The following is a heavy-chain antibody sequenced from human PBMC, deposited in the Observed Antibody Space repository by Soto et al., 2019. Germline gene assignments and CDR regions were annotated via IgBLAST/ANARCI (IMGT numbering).Heavy chain of an antibody. Sequence: QVQLQESGPRLVTPSETLSLTCTVSGGSLTGYYWIWIRQPPGKGLEWIGLIHYTGNTNYNPSLTSRVTLSIDTSKNQFSLRLRSATAADTAVYYCARETGASGLPFDFWGQGALVTVSS. D-gene: IGHD5-12*01. CDR1: GGSLTGYY. J-gene: IGHJ4*02. V-gene: IGHV4-59*01. CDR2: IHYTGNT. CDR3: ARETGASGLPFDF.